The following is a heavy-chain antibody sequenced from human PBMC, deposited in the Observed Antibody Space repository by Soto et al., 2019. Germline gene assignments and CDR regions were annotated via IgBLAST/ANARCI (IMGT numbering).Heavy chain of an antibody. D-gene: IGHD5-18*01. CDR3: VHGTLGSYGNVYFDY. Sequence: QITLKESGPPLVKPTQTLTLTCSLSGFSVSSNGARVGSIRQPPGKALEWLALIYWDDDKKYNPSLKSRLTITKDTSENQVVLTVTDVDPADTATYYCVHGTLGSYGNVYFDYWGQGALVTVSS. J-gene: IGHJ4*02. CDR1: GFSVSSNGAR. CDR2: IYWDDDK. V-gene: IGHV2-5*02.